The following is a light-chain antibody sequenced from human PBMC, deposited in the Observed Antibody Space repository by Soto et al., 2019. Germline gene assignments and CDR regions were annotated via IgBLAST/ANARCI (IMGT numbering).Light chain of an antibody. J-gene: IGLJ3*02. CDR3: AAWDDSLNGPV. Sequence: QSVLTQPPSASGTPGQRVTISCSGSSSNIGSNIVNWYQQLPGTAPKLLIYSNYQRPSGVPDRFSGSKSGTSASLAISGLQPEDEADYYCAAWDDSLNGPVFGGGTKLTVL. CDR1: SSNIGSNI. CDR2: SNY. V-gene: IGLV1-44*01.